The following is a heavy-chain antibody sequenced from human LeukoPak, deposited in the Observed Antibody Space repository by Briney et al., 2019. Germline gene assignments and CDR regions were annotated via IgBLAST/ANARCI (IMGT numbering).Heavy chain of an antibody. D-gene: IGHD6-13*01. J-gene: IGHJ5*02. Sequence: ASVKVSCKASGYTFTSYGISWVRQAPGQGLEWMGWISAYNGNTNYAQKLQGRVTMTTDTSTSTAYMELRSLRSDDTAVYYCARSKAAAVNNWFDPWGQGTLVTVSS. CDR2: ISAYNGNT. V-gene: IGHV1-18*01. CDR1: GYTFTSYG. CDR3: ARSKAAAVNNWFDP.